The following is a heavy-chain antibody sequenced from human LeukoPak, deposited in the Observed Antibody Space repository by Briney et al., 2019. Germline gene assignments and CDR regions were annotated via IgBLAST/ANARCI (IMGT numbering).Heavy chain of an antibody. J-gene: IGHJ4*02. Sequence: GGSLRLSCAASGFTLSSYAMSWVRQAPGKGLEWVSPVSSSGRNTYYADSVKGRFTISRDNSENTVYLQMSSLRAEDTAVYYCAKRDRPCSGDCSAPYYFDYWGPGTLVTVSS. CDR3: AKRDRPCSGDCSAPYYFDY. V-gene: IGHV3-23*01. CDR1: GFTLSSYA. CDR2: VSSSGRNT. D-gene: IGHD2-21*02.